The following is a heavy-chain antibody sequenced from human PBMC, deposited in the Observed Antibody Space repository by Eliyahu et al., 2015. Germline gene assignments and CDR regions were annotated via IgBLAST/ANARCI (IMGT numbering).Heavy chain of an antibody. V-gene: IGHV3-30*01. CDR3: ARDVGLGY. Sequence: QVQLVESGGGVVQXGRSLRLSXAASGFTFSSYAMHWVRQAPGKGLEWVXVISYDGSNKYYADPVKGRFTISRDNSKNTLYLQMNSLRAEDTAVYYCARDVGLGYWGQGTLVTVSS. D-gene: IGHD1-26*01. CDR2: ISYDGSNK. CDR1: GFTFSSYA. J-gene: IGHJ4*02.